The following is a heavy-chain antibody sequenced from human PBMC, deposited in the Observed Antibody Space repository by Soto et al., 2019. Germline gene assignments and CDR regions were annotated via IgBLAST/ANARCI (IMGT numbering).Heavy chain of an antibody. CDR1: GGTFSSYT. CDR2: ISAYNGNS. Sequence: ASVKVSCKASGGTFSSYTISWVRQAPGQGLEWVGWISAYNGNSNYAQKYQGRVTMTTDTSTSTAYMELRSLRSDDTAVYYCARIADCSTTSCSFPSRCHVRGYYYYYGLDVWGQGTTVTVSS. J-gene: IGHJ6*02. D-gene: IGHD2-2*01. CDR3: ARIADCSTTSCSFPSRCHVRGYYYYYGLDV. V-gene: IGHV1-18*01.